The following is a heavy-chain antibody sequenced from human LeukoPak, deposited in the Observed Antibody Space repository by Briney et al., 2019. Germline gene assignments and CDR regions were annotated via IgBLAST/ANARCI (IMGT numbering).Heavy chain of an antibody. CDR3: ARVNGRTMVRGNIDP. J-gene: IGHJ5*02. CDR1: GGSTSSCY. V-gene: IGHV4-59*12. Sequence: PSETLSLTCTVSGGSTSSCYWSWIRQPPGKGLEWIGSIYYSGSTYYNPSLKSRVTISVDTSKNQFSLKLSSVTAADTAVYYCARVNGRTMVRGNIDPWGQGTLVTVSS. D-gene: IGHD3-10*01. CDR2: IYYSGST.